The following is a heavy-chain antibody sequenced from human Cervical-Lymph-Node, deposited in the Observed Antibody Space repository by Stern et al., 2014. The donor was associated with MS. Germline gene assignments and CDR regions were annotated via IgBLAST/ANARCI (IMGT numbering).Heavy chain of an antibody. CDR2: INTDTGNP. V-gene: IGHV7-4-1*02. CDR1: GYSFRSYP. J-gene: IGHJ4*02. Sequence: QLVESGSEFKKPGASVKISCKASGYSFRSYPMSWVLQAPVQRLEWIGCINTDTGNPTYAQGFTGRFFLSFGTSVSTAYLQISSLKPEDTAVYYCARGVASLEHYWGQGTLVTVSS. CDR3: ARGVASLEHY. D-gene: IGHD2-15*01.